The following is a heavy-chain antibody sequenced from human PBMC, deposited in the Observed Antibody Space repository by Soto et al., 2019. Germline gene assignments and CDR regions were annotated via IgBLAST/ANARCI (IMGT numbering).Heavy chain of an antibody. Sequence: PGGSLRLSCAASGFTFSNYAMNWVRQAPGKGLEWVSTISGRGGSTYYADSVKGRFTISRDNSKNILYLQMNSLRAEDTAVYYCAKATMTLVVIRLDSWGQGTLRPVSS. J-gene: IGHJ4*02. CDR1: GFTFSNYA. CDR3: AKATMTLVVIRLDS. V-gene: IGHV3-23*01. CDR2: ISGRGGST. D-gene: IGHD3-22*01.